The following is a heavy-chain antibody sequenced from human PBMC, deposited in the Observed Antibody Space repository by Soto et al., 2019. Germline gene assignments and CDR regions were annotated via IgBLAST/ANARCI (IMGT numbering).Heavy chain of an antibody. D-gene: IGHD2-2*02. CDR1: GFTFSDYY. Sequence: QVQLVESGGGLVKPGGSLRLSCAASGFTFSDYYMSWIRQAPGKGLEWVSYISSSGSTIYYADSVKGRFTISRDNAKNSLYLQMNSLRAEDTAVYYCARGTKDIVVVPAAILQHKQAAMDVWGQGTTVTVSS. CDR3: ARGTKDIVVVPAAILQHKQAAMDV. CDR2: ISSSGSTI. V-gene: IGHV3-11*01. J-gene: IGHJ6*02.